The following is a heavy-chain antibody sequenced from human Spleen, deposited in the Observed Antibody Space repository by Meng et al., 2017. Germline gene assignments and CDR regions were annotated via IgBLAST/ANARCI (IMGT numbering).Heavy chain of an antibody. Sequence: GESLKISCKGSGYSFTSYWIGWVRQMPGEGLEWMGIIYPGDSDTRYSPSFQGQVTISADRSISTAYLQWSSLKASDTAMYYCTRLPGIGTTSSAFDIWGQGTMVTVSS. D-gene: IGHD1-1*01. V-gene: IGHV5-51*01. J-gene: IGHJ3*02. CDR3: TRLPGIGTTSSAFDI. CDR2: IYPGDSDT. CDR1: GYSFTSYW.